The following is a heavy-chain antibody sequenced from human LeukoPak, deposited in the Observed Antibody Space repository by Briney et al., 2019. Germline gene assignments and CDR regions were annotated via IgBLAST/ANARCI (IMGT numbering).Heavy chain of an antibody. Sequence: GGSLRLSCTASGFTFSSYAMSWVRQAPGKGLEWVSAISGSGGSTYYADSVKGRFTISRDNSKNTLYLQMNSLRAEDTAVYYCARVNYYGSGSYYMKGYYFDYWGQGTLVTVSS. CDR1: GFTFSSYA. D-gene: IGHD3-10*01. CDR3: ARVNYYGSGSYYMKGYYFDY. J-gene: IGHJ4*02. CDR2: ISGSGGST. V-gene: IGHV3-23*01.